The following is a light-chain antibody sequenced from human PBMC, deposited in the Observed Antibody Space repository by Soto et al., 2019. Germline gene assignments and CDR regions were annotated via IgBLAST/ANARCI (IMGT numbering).Light chain of an antibody. CDR3: XXYDSSLSGHVV. CDR1: SSNIGAGYD. V-gene: IGLV1-40*01. J-gene: IGLJ2*01. CDR2: GNS. Sequence: QSVLTQPXSVSGAPGQRVTISCTGSSSNIGAGYDVHWYQQLPGTAPKLLIYGNSNRPSGVPDRFSGSKSGTXXXXXITGXQAXXEADYYCXXYDSSLSGHVVFGGGXXXTVL.